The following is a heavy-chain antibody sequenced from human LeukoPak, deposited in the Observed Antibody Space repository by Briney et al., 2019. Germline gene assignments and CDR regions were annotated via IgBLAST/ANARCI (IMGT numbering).Heavy chain of an antibody. J-gene: IGHJ4*02. CDR3: AGGRGYCSGGSCQASYFDY. CDR2: INHSGST. Sequence: SETLSLTCAVYGGSFSGYYWSWIRQPPGKGLEWIGEINHSGSTNYNPSLKSRVTISVDTSKNQFSLKLSSVTAADTAVYYCAGGRGYCSGGSCQASYFDYWGQGTLVTVSS. D-gene: IGHD2-15*01. V-gene: IGHV4-34*01. CDR1: GGSFSGYY.